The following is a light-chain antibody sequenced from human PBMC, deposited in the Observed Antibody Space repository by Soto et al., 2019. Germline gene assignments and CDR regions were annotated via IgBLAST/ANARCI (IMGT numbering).Light chain of an antibody. Sequence: SYELTQPPSVSVSPGQTASITCSGDRLGDKYVCWSQQKPGQSPVVVMYQDNQRPSGIPERFSGSNSGNTATLTISGTQAVDEADYYCQAWDSTTYLVFGGGTKLTVL. J-gene: IGLJ3*02. CDR1: RLGDKY. V-gene: IGLV3-1*01. CDR2: QDN. CDR3: QAWDSTTYLV.